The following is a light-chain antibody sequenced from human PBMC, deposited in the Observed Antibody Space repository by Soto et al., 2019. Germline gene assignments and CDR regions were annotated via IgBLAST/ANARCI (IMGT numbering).Light chain of an antibody. CDR3: QQYGSSPGIT. V-gene: IGKV3-20*01. J-gene: IGKJ5*01. Sequence: ESVLTQSPGTLSLSPGERATLSCRASQTVTSNYLAWYQQKPGQAPRLLIHGASRRATGIPDRFSGSGSGTDFTLTISRLEAEDFAVYYCQQYGSSPGITFGQGTRLEIK. CDR2: GAS. CDR1: QTVTSNY.